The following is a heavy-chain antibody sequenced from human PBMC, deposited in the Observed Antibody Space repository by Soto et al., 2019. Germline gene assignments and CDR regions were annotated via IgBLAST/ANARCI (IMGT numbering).Heavy chain of an antibody. D-gene: IGHD3-10*01. V-gene: IGHV3-30-3*01. CDR2: ISYDGSNK. CDR1: GFTFSSYA. Sequence: QVQLVESGGGVVQPGRSLRLSCAASGFTFSSYAMHWVRQAPGKGLEWVAVISYDGSNKYYADSVKGRFTISRDNSKNTLYLQMNSLRAEDTAVYYCAREGGVRYYGMDVWGQGTTVTVSS. CDR3: AREGGVRYYGMDV. J-gene: IGHJ6*02.